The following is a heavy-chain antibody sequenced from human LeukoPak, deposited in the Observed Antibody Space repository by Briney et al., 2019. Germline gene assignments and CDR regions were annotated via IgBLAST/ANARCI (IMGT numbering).Heavy chain of an antibody. Sequence: GGSLRLSCAASGFNFNTYWMSWVRQAPGKGLEWVANIKQDGSEKFYVDSVKGRFTISRDNAKNSLYLQMNSLRAEDTAVYYCTTLSNTDKDDYWGQGTLVTVSS. CDR2: IKQDGSEK. D-gene: IGHD1/OR15-1a*01. CDR3: TTLSNTDKDDY. CDR1: GFNFNTYW. J-gene: IGHJ4*02. V-gene: IGHV3-7*01.